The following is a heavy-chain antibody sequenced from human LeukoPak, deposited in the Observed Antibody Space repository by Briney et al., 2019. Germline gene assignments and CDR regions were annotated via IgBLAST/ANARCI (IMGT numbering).Heavy chain of an antibody. D-gene: IGHD6-19*01. CDR3: ASSGWYLLTFDY. Sequence: SETLSLTCTVSGGSISSYYWSWIRQPPGKGLEWIGYIYYSGSTNYNPSLKSRVTISVDTSKNQFSLKLSSVAAADTAVYYCASSGWYLLTFDYWGQGTLVTVSS. CDR1: GGSISSYY. CDR2: IYYSGST. V-gene: IGHV4-59*01. J-gene: IGHJ4*02.